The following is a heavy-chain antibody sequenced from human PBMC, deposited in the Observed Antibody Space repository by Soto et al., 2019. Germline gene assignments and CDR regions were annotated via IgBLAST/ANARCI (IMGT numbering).Heavy chain of an antibody. D-gene: IGHD3-22*01. CDR3: ARVSTYYYDSSGYQDAFDI. Sequence: PGGSLRLSCTASGFTFGDYAMSWVRQAPGKGLEWVANIKQDGSEKYYVDSVKGRFTISRDNAKNSLYLQMNSLRAEDTAVYYCARVSTYYYDSSGYQDAFDIWGQGTMVTVSS. CDR2: IKQDGSEK. J-gene: IGHJ3*02. V-gene: IGHV3-7*05. CDR1: GFTFGDYA.